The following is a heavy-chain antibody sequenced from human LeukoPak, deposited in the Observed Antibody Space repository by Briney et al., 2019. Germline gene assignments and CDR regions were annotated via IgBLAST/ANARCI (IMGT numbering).Heavy chain of an antibody. CDR3: ARRGRNSSGWQDYL. CDR1: GGSISSYY. V-gene: IGHV4-59*01. CDR2: IYHTGST. D-gene: IGHD6-25*01. J-gene: IGHJ4*02. Sequence: SETLSLTCTVSGGSISSYYWSWIRQPPGKGLEWIANIYHTGSTNYNPSLSSRVTISIDTAKNQFSPKLTSVTAADTAVYYCARRGRNSSGWQDYLWGQGTLVTVSS.